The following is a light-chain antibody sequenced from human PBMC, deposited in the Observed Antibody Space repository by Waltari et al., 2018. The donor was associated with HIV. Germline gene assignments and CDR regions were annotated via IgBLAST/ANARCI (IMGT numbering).Light chain of an antibody. CDR1: QSISSN. CDR2: GAS. CDR3: QQYNNWPRT. Sequence: EIVMTQSPVTLSVSPGERATLSCRASQSISSNLAWYQQKPGQAPRLLISGASTRATGIPARFSGSGSGTEFTLTISSLQSEDFAVYYCQQYNNWPRTFGQGP. J-gene: IGKJ1*01. V-gene: IGKV3-15*01.